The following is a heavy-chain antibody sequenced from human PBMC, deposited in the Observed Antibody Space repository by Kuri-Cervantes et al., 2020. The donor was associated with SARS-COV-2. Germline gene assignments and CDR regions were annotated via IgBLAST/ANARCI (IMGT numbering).Heavy chain of an antibody. Sequence: LTCAASGFTFSSYGMHWARQGPGEGVGWVAFIRYDGSNKYYADSVKGRFTISRDNSKNTLYLQMNSLRAEDTAVYYCASRRGKEYSSSLGPWNFDLWGRGTLVTVSS. D-gene: IGHD6-6*01. V-gene: IGHV3-30*02. CDR3: ASRRGKEYSSSLGPWNFDL. J-gene: IGHJ2*01. CDR2: IRYDGSNK. CDR1: GFTFSSYG.